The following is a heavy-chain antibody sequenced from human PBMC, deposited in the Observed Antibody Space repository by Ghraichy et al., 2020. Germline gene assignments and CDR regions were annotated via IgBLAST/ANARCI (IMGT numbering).Heavy chain of an antibody. D-gene: IGHD1-14*01. V-gene: IGHV3-23*01. Sequence: SCAASGFTFSSYAMSWVRQAPGKGLEWVSAISGSGGSTYYADSVKGRFTISRDNSKNTLYLQMNSLRAEDTAVYYCAKDRKILNWFDPWGQGTLVTVSS. CDR1: GFTFSSYA. CDR3: AKDRKILNWFDP. CDR2: ISGSGGST. J-gene: IGHJ5*02.